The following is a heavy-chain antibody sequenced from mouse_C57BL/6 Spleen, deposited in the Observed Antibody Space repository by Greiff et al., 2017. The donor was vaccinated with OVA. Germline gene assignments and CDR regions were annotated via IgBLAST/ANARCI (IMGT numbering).Heavy chain of an antibody. Sequence: VQLQESGAELARPGASVKMSCKASGYTFTSYTMHWVKQRPGQGLEWIGYINPSSGYTKYNQKFKDKATLTADKSSSTAYMQLSSLTSEDSAVYYCAREASSGYFDYWGQGTTLTVSS. D-gene: IGHD3-2*02. J-gene: IGHJ2*01. CDR3: AREASSGYFDY. CDR1: GYTFTSYT. V-gene: IGHV1-4*01. CDR2: INPSSGYT.